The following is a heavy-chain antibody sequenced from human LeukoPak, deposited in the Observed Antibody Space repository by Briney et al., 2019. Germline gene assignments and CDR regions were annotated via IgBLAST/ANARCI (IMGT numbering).Heavy chain of an antibody. CDR2: ISSSGSTI. Sequence: GGSLRLSCAASGFTFSSYEMNWVRQAPGKGLEWVSYISSSGSTIYYADSVKGRFTISRDNAKNSLYLQMNSLRAEDTAVYYCAREAYSHYYYYMDVWGKGTTVTVPS. J-gene: IGHJ6*03. CDR1: GFTFSSYE. V-gene: IGHV3-48*03. D-gene: IGHD5-18*01. CDR3: AREAYSHYYYYMDV.